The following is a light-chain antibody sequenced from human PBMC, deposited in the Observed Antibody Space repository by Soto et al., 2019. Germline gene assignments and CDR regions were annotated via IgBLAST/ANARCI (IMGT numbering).Light chain of an antibody. CDR1: RGDVGAFNY. CDR2: EVS. CDR3: ASYSTGDTLYV. Sequence: QSVLTQPASVSGSPGQSITISCTGTRGDVGAFNYVSWYQIQPGKAPKRVIYEVSSRPSGVSKRFSGSKSGNTASLSISGLQPEDEGDYYCASYSTGDTLYVFGSGTKVTVL. V-gene: IGLV2-14*01. J-gene: IGLJ1*01.